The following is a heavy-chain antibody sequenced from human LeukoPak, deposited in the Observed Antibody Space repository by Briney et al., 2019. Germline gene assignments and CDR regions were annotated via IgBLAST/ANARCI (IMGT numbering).Heavy chain of an antibody. J-gene: IGHJ4*02. Sequence: GGSLRLSCAASGFTFSTTAMGWVRQAPGKGLEWLSVISGSGDNTVMSGSGENTYYADSVKGRFTISRDNSKNTLYLQMNSLRVEDTXVYYCAKDGXPSXSGSQFFNYWGQGALVTVSS. D-gene: IGHD1-26*01. V-gene: IGHV3-23*01. CDR1: GFTFSTTA. CDR3: AKDGXPSXSGSQFFNY. CDR2: ISGSGDNTVMSGSGENT.